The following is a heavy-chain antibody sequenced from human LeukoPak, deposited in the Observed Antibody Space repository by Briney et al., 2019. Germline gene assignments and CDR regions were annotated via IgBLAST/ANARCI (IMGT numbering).Heavy chain of an antibody. J-gene: IGHJ6*03. CDR2: IYHSGST. CDR1: GGSISSGGYY. CDR3: ARAVGSQDSYYYYMDV. Sequence: SETLSLTCTVSGGSISSGGYYWSWIRQPPGKGLEWIGYIYHSGSTYYNPSLKSRVTISVDRSKNQFSLKLSSVTAADTAVYYCARAVGSQDSYYYYMDVWGKGTTVTVSS. V-gene: IGHV4-30-2*01. D-gene: IGHD2-15*01.